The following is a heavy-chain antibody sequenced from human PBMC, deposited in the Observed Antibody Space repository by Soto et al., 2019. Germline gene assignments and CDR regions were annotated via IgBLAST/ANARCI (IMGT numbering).Heavy chain of an antibody. V-gene: IGHV4-4*02. CDR3: ASDVAIAAAGTRAWFDP. CDR1: GVSLTSGNW. CDR2: IFHSGST. Sequence: SETLSLTCAVSGVSLTSGNWWTWVRQSPQRGLEYIGEIFHSGSTNYNPSLKSRVTISVDTSKNQFSLKLSSVTAADTAVYYCASDVAIAAAGTRAWFDPWGQGTLVTVSS. D-gene: IGHD6-13*01. J-gene: IGHJ5*02.